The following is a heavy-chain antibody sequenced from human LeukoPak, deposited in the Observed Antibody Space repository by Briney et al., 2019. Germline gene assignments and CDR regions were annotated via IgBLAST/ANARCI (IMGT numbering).Heavy chain of an antibody. Sequence: GRSLRLSCAASGXTFSNHGMHWVRQAPGKGLEWVAVIWYDGSNKYYADSVKGRFTISRDNSKNTLYLQMNSLRAEDTAMYYCARDRGVSYFDYWGQGTQVTVSS. CDR1: GXTFSNHG. CDR3: ARDRGVSYFDY. J-gene: IGHJ4*02. CDR2: IWYDGSNK. V-gene: IGHV3-33*01. D-gene: IGHD3-10*01.